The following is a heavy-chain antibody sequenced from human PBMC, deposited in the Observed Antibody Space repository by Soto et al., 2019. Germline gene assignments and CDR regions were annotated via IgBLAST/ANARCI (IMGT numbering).Heavy chain of an antibody. J-gene: IGHJ4*02. Sequence: GGSLRLSCAASGFTFSSYAMHWVRQAPGKGLEWVAVISYDGSNKYYADSVKGRFTISRDNSKNTLYLQMNSLRAEDTALYYCARDTYYYDSLAYWGQGTLVTVSS. CDR3: ARDTYYYDSLAY. D-gene: IGHD3-22*01. CDR2: ISYDGSNK. CDR1: GFTFSSYA. V-gene: IGHV3-30-3*01.